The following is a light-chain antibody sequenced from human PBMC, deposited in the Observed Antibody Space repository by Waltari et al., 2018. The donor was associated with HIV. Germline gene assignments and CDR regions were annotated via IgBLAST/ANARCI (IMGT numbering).Light chain of an antibody. V-gene: IGLV3-10*01. CDR1: LPSKY. J-gene: IGLJ3*02. Sequence: SYELPQPPSVSVSPGQTARIPCSGVLPSKYPFWYQQKLGQAPVVVIYEAYKRPSGTPGRFSGSRSGAMAILTISGAQVEDEGDYYCYSTDSSGRGVFGGGTKLTVL. CDR2: EAY. CDR3: YSTDSSGRGV.